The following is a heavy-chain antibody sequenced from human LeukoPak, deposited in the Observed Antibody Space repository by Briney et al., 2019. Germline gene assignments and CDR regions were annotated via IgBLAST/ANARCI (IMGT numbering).Heavy chain of an antibody. CDR1: GFTFCSYS. D-gene: IGHD6-13*01. CDR3: SKRGTSGIAAAGGYWFDP. CDR2: ISSSSRYI. Sequence: GGSLRLYCAASGFTFCSYSMNWLPQAPGKGLEWVSSISSSSRYIYYAGPVSGRFTISRDNPKISLYRQMNSRRAEDKAVYYCSKRGTSGIAAAGGYWFDPWGQGTLVTVSS. J-gene: IGHJ5*02. V-gene: IGHV3-21*01.